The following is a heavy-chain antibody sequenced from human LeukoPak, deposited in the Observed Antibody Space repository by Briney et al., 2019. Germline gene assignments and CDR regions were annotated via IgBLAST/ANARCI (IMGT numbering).Heavy chain of an antibody. J-gene: IGHJ5*02. D-gene: IGHD3-10*01. V-gene: IGHV1-69*04. CDR2: IIPIFGIA. CDR3: GREEVLSRRDLNWFDP. Sequence: ASVKVSCKASGGTFSSYAISWVRQAPGQGLEWMGRIIPIFGIANYAQKFQGRVTITADKSTSTAYMELSSLRSEDTAVYYCGREEVLSRRDLNWFDPWGQGTLVTVSS. CDR1: GGTFSSYA.